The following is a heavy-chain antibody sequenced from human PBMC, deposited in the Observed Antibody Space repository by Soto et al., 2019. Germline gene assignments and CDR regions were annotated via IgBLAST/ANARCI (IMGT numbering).Heavy chain of an antibody. D-gene: IGHD4-17*01. J-gene: IGHJ4*02. CDR1: GYTFSTYY. V-gene: IGHV1-46*01. CDR2: IDPTGDTT. Sequence: ASVKVSCKASGYTFSTYYMHWVRQAPGQGLQWMGIIDPTGDTTAYAQNFQARLTMTTDTSTSTFYMELTSLRSDDTAVYYCARGLRYGDCRYWGQGTLVTGSS. CDR3: ARGLRYGDCRY.